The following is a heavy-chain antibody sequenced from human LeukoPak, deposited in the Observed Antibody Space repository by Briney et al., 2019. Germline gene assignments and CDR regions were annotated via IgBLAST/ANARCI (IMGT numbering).Heavy chain of an antibody. J-gene: IGHJ4*02. D-gene: IGHD6-19*01. CDR1: GYTFTSYG. Sequence: ASVKVSCKASGYTFTSYGISWVRQAPGQGLECMGIINPSGGSTSYAQKFQGRVTMIRDTSTSTVYMELSSLRSEDTAVYYCAVRGAVAAHFDYWGQGTLVTVSS. CDR2: INPSGGST. V-gene: IGHV1-46*01. CDR3: AVRGAVAAHFDY.